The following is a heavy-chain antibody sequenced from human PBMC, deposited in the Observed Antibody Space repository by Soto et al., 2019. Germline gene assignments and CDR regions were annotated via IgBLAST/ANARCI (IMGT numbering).Heavy chain of an antibody. J-gene: IGHJ4*02. Sequence: GGSLRLSCAASGFTFSNAWMSWVRQAPGKGLEWVGRIKSKTDGGTTDYAAPVKGRFTISRDDSKNTLYLQMNSLKTEDTAVYYCTTSPRFLEWLFYYFDYWGQGTLVTVSS. CDR2: IKSKTDGGTT. V-gene: IGHV3-15*01. CDR3: TTSPRFLEWLFYYFDY. D-gene: IGHD3-3*01. CDR1: GFTFSNAW.